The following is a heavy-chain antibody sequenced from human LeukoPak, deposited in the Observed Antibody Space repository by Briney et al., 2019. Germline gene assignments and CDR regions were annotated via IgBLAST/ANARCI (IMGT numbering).Heavy chain of an antibody. Sequence: GGSLRLSCAASGVTFDDYAMHWVRHPPGKGLEWGSLISWDGGTTYYADSVKGRFTISRDNSKNSLFLQMNSLRPEDSALYYCSRGVVIDFYYYYMDVWGKGATVTVSS. CDR1: GVTFDDYA. CDR3: SRGVVIDFYYYYMDV. D-gene: IGHD3-10*01. CDR2: ISWDGGTT. V-gene: IGHV3-43D*03. J-gene: IGHJ6*03.